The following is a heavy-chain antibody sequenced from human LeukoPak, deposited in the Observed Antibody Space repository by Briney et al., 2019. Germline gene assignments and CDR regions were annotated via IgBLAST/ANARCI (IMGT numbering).Heavy chain of an antibody. D-gene: IGHD1-26*01. CDR3: ARRRGELPHLYYFDY. CDR2: IYYSGST. V-gene: IGHV4-59*08. CDR1: GGSISSYY. J-gene: IGHJ4*02. Sequence: SETLSLTCTVSGGSISSYYWSWIRQPPGKGLEWIGYIYYSGSTNYNPSLKSRVTISVDTSKNQFSLKLSSVTAADTAVYYCARRRGELPHLYYFDYWGQGTLVTASS.